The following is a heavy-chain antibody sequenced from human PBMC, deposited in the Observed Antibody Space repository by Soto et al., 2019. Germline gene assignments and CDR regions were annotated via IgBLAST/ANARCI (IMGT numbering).Heavy chain of an antibody. CDR1: GFTFSSYG. D-gene: IGHD6-19*01. CDR2: ISYDGSNK. J-gene: IGHJ4*02. Sequence: QVQLVESGGGVVQPGRSLRLSCAASGFTFSSYGMHWVRQAPGKGLEWVAVISYDGSNKHYADSVKGRFTISRDNSKNTLYLQMNSLRAEDTAVYYGAKTKQWLDPSFDYWGQGTLVTVSS. V-gene: IGHV3-30*18. CDR3: AKTKQWLDPSFDY.